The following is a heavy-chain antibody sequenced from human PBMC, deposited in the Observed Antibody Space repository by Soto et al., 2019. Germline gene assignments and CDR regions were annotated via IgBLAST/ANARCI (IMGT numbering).Heavy chain of an antibody. J-gene: IGHJ4*02. CDR3: ARHWSSNWEGH. Sequence: SETLSLTCTFSVDSISISDYYWGWIRQPPGKGLEWIGSIYYSGSTNYNPSLKSRVTISVDTSKNQFSLKLSSVTATDTAVYYCARHWSSNWEGHWGQGTMVTVSS. CDR2: IYYSGST. D-gene: IGHD6-13*01. V-gene: IGHV4-39*01. CDR1: VDSISISDYY.